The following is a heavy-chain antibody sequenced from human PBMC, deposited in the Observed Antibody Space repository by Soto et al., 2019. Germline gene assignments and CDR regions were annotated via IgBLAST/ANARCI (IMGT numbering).Heavy chain of an antibody. J-gene: IGHJ6*02. CDR2: IHYSGNT. V-gene: IGHV4-31*03. D-gene: IGHD5-18*01. CDR3: ARDRLMATAGTARHYFGLDV. CDR1: GGSIRSGGYY. Sequence: KPSETLSLTCTVSGGSIRSGGYYWSWVRQNPRKGLEWIGNIHYSGNTYYNTSLKSRLTISVDTSTNQFALNLSSVTAADTAVYYCARDRLMATAGTARHYFGLDVWGQGTTVTVSS.